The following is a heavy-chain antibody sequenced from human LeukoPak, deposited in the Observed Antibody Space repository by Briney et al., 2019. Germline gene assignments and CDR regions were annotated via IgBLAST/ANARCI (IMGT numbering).Heavy chain of an antibody. V-gene: IGHV3-15*01. J-gene: IGHJ4*02. CDR1: GFTFSNAW. D-gene: IGHD2-21*01. CDR2: IKSKTAGGTT. CDR3: TTEVNY. Sequence: GGPLRLSCAGSGFTFSNAWMSWVRQAPGKGLEWVGRIKSKTAGGTTDYTAPVKGRFTISRDDSENTLYLQMNSLKTEDTALYFCTTEVNYWGQGTLVTVSS.